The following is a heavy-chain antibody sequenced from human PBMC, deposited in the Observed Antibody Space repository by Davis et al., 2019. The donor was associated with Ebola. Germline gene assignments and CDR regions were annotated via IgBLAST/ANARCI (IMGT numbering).Heavy chain of an antibody. D-gene: IGHD1-26*01. CDR1: GYTFTSYG. CDR3: ARDGGSGSYTYYYGMDV. V-gene: IGHV1-8*02. CDR2: MNPNSGNT. J-gene: IGHJ6*04. Sequence: AASVKVSCKASGYTFTSYGISWVRQAPGQGLEWMGWMNPNSGNTGYAQKFQGRVTMTRNTSISTAYMELSSLRSEDTAVYYCARDGGSGSYTYYYGMDVWGKGTTVTVSS.